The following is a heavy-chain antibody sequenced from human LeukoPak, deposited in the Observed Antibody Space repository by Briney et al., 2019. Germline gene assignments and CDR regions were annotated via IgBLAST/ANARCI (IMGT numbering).Heavy chain of an antibody. CDR3: ARALTSSGSPADFDY. D-gene: IGHD3-10*01. CDR2: ISSSSSYI. J-gene: IGHJ4*02. V-gene: IGHV3-21*04. Sequence: GGSLRLSCAASGFTFSSFTMNWVRQAPGKGLEWVSSISSSSSYIYYADSVKGRFTISRDNSKNTLYLQMNSLRAEDTAVYYCARALTSSGSPADFDYWGQGTLVTVSS. CDR1: GFTFSSFT.